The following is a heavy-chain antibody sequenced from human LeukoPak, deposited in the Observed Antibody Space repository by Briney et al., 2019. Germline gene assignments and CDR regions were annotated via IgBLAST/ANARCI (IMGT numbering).Heavy chain of an antibody. V-gene: IGHV4-39*07. CDR3: ARRTGALGVYYYMDV. CDR2: IYYSGST. J-gene: IGHJ6*03. CDR1: GGSISSSSYY. D-gene: IGHD1-14*01. Sequence: SETLSLTCTVSGGSISSSSYYWGWIRQPPGKGLEWIGSIYYSGSTYYNPSLKSRVTISVDTSKNQFSLKLSSVTAADTAVYYCARRTGALGVYYYMDVWGKGTTVTISS.